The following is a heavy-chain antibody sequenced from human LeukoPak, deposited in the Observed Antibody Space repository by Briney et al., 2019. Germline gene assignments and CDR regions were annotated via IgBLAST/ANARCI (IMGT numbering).Heavy chain of an antibody. Sequence: GGSLRLSCAASGLTFSSYVMHWVRQAPGKGLEWVAIISYDGSNEYYADSVKGRFTISRDNSKNTLYLQMNSLRAADTAVYYCARDTGPYGSGSYYNGIFDYWGQGTLVTVSS. CDR2: ISYDGSNE. V-gene: IGHV3-30*04. D-gene: IGHD3-10*01. CDR3: ARDTGPYGSGSYYNGIFDY. J-gene: IGHJ4*02. CDR1: GLTFSSYV.